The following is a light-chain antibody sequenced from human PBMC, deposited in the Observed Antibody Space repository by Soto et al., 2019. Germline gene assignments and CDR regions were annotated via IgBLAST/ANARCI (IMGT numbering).Light chain of an antibody. Sequence: DIQMTQSPSALSASVGDRATITCRASQSISSWLAWYQQKPGKAPKLLIYDASTLQSGVPSRYSGSGSGTEFTLTISNLQPDDFATYYCQQYNSYLYTFGQGTKVDIK. CDR2: DAS. V-gene: IGKV1-5*01. J-gene: IGKJ2*01. CDR1: QSISSW. CDR3: QQYNSYLYT.